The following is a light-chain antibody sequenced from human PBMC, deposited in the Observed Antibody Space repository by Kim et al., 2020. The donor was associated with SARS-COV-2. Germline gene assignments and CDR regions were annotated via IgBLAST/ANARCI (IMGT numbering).Light chain of an antibody. J-gene: IGKJ2*01. CDR1: QSHNGN. Sequence: SPAQGATPTFTSSQSHNGNFAWYQQKPGQPPRLRIYGASARATGVPARFSVSGSGTEFTLTISSLRSEDFAVDYCQHYNHWSPITFGQGTRLDIK. CDR2: GAS. V-gene: IGKV3-15*01. CDR3: QHYNHWSPIT.